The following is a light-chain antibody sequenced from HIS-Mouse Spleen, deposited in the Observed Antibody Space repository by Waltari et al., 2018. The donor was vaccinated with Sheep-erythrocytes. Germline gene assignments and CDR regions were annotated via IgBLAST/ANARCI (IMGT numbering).Light chain of an antibody. Sequence: QSVLTQPPSVSGAPGQRVTISCTGSSPHIGAGYDVHWYQQLPGTAPKLLIYGHSNRPSGVPDRFSGSKSGTSASLAITGLQAEDEADYYCQSYDSSLSAVVFGGGTKLTVL. CDR1: SPHIGAGYD. J-gene: IGLJ2*01. V-gene: IGLV1-40*01. CDR3: QSYDSSLSAVV. CDR2: GHS.